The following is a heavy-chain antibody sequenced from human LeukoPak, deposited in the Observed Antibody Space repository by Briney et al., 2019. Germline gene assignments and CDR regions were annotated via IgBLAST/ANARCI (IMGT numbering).Heavy chain of an antibody. Sequence: GGSLRLSCAASGFTFSSCARHWVRQAPGKGLEGVAVISYDGSNKYYADSVKGRFTISRDNSKNTLYLQMNSLRDEDTAVYYCARVPDQSYYYDSSGTFDYWGQGTLVTVSS. CDR1: GFTFSSCA. D-gene: IGHD3-22*01. CDR2: ISYDGSNK. V-gene: IGHV3-30-3*01. J-gene: IGHJ4*02. CDR3: ARVPDQSYYYDSSGTFDY.